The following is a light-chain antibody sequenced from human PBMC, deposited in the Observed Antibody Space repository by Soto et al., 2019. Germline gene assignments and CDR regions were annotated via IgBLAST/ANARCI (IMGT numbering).Light chain of an antibody. CDR1: SGHSSYA. V-gene: IGLV4-69*01. J-gene: IGLJ2*01. CDR2: VNSDGSH. CDR3: QTWGTGIQV. Sequence: QPVLTQSPSASASLGASVKLTCTLRSGHSSYAIAWHQQQPEKGPRYLMKVNSDGSHNKGDGIPDRFSGSSSGAERSLTISSLQSEDEADYYCQTWGTGIQVFGGGTKVTVL.